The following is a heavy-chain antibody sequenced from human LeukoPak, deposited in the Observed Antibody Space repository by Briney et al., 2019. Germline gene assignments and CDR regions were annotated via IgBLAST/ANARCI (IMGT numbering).Heavy chain of an antibody. Sequence: ASVKVSCKASGYSFTGHYMHWVRQAPGQGLEWMGIINPSGGSTSYAQKFQGRVTMTRDMSTSTVYMELSSLRSEDTAVYYCARDLALSSGYYYHFDYWGQGTLVTVSS. J-gene: IGHJ4*02. V-gene: IGHV1-46*01. CDR3: ARDLALSSGYYYHFDY. D-gene: IGHD3-22*01. CDR1: GYSFTGHY. CDR2: INPSGGST.